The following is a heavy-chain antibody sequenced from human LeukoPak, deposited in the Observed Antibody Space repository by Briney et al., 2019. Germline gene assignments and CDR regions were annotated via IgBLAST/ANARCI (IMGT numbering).Heavy chain of an antibody. J-gene: IGHJ4*02. CDR3: AKESGKFDY. CDR2: ISADGGST. V-gene: IGHV3-43*02. Sequence: PGGSLRLSCVASGLTFHDYAMHWVRQAPGKGLDWVSLISADGGSTFYADSVRGRFSISRDNSKNSLYLQMNSLRTEDTAMYYCAKESGKFDYWGQGTLVAVSS. CDR1: GLTFHDYA.